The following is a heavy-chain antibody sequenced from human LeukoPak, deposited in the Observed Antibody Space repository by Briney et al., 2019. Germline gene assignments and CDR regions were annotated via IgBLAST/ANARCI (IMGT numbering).Heavy chain of an antibody. CDR3: ARDPPLGSCSTISCPHLDY. D-gene: IGHD2-2*01. V-gene: IGHV3-21*01. J-gene: IGHJ4*02. CDR2: ISSSSSFI. CDR1: GFTFSRYS. Sequence: PGGSLRLSCAASGFTFSRYSMNWVRQAPGEGVEWVSSISSSSSFIYYADSVKGRFTISRDNAKNSLYLQMNSLRAEDTAVYYCARDPPLGSCSTISCPHLDYWGQGTLVTVSS.